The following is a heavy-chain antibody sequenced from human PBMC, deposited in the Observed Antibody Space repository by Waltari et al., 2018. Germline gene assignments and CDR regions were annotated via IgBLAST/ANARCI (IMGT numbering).Heavy chain of an antibody. Sequence: QVQLVQSGAEVKKPGASVKVSCRASGYTFTGYHMHWVRQAPGQGLEWMGWIYPHTGGTNYAQKFQGRVTMTRDTSISTAYMELSRLKSDDTAVYYCVRVGALLDWGQGTLVTVSS. CDR1: GYTFTGYH. J-gene: IGHJ4*02. CDR3: VRVGALLD. CDR2: IYPHTGGT. D-gene: IGHD1-26*01. V-gene: IGHV1-2*02.